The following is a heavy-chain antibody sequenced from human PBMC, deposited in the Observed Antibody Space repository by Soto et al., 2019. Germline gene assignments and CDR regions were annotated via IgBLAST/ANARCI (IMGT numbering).Heavy chain of an antibody. CDR2: ISYSGST. Sequence: QVQLQESGPGLVKPSETLSLTCTVSGASISSFYWSWIRQPPGKGLEWIGYISYSGSTNYSPSLKSPLTISVDTSKNQFSLRLSSVTAADTAVYYCAREVSSGWKAFDYWGQGTLVTVSS. CDR3: AREVSSGWKAFDY. V-gene: IGHV4-59*01. CDR1: GASISSFY. D-gene: IGHD6-19*01. J-gene: IGHJ4*02.